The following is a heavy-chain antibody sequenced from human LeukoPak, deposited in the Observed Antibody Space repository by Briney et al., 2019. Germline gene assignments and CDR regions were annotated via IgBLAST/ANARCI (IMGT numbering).Heavy chain of an antibody. CDR1: GFTFSSYS. Sequence: GGSLRLSCAASGFTFSSYSMNWVRQAPGKGLEWVSGISDSGGNTYYADSVRGRFTISRDNSKNTLYLQMNSLRAEDTAVYYCARHRSSWLIDYWGQGTLVTVSS. CDR2: ISDSGGNT. J-gene: IGHJ4*02. D-gene: IGHD6-6*01. CDR3: ARHRSSWLIDY. V-gene: IGHV3-23*01.